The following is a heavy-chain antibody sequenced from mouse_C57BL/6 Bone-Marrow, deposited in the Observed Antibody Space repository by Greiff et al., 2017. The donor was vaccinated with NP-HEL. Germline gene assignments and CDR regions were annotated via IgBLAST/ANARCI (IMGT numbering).Heavy chain of an antibody. CDR3: ARGGPWFAY. V-gene: IGHV1-19*01. CDR2: INPYNGGT. Sequence: EVQLQESGPVLVKPGASVKMSCKASGYTFTDYYMNWVKQSHGKSLEWIGVINPYNGGTSYNQKFKGKATLTVDKSSSTAYIELNSLTSEDSAVYYCARGGPWFAYWGQGTLVTVSA. CDR1: GYTFTDYY. J-gene: IGHJ3*01.